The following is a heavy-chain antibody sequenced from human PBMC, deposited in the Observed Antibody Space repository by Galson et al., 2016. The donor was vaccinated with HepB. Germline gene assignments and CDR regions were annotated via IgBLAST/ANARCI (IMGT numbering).Heavy chain of an antibody. CDR2: LSTNGLSQ. Sequence: SLRLSCAASEFTFSTYGMHWVRQAPGKGLEWVAVLSTNGLSQHYADSVKGRFTIFRGNAKNSLYLQMNSLRVVDTAVYYCARPRDNYGHAIDIWGQGTMVTVSS. CDR3: ARPRDNYGHAIDI. V-gene: IGHV3-33*05. D-gene: IGHD3-10*01. CDR1: EFTFSTYG. J-gene: IGHJ3*02.